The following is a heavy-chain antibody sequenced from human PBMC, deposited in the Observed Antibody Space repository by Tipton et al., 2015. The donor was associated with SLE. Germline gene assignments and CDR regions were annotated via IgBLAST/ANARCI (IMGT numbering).Heavy chain of an antibody. CDR1: GGSISSSSYY. J-gene: IGHJ4*02. Sequence: TLSLTCTVSGGSISSSSYYWGWIRQPPGKGLEWIGYIYYSGSTNYNPSLKSRVTISVDTSKNQFSLKLSSVTAADTAVYYCARGRLGDSQHHFDYWGQGTLVTVSS. CDR2: IYYSGST. D-gene: IGHD1-26*01. V-gene: IGHV4-61*05. CDR3: ARGRLGDSQHHFDY.